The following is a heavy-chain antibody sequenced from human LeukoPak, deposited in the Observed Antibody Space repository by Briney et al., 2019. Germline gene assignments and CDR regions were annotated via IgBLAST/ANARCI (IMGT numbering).Heavy chain of an antibody. V-gene: IGHV4-59*01. J-gene: IGHJ2*01. CDR3: ARRSSSGYYWYFDL. Sequence: SETLSLICTVSGGSISSYYWSWIRQPPGKGLEWIGYIYYSGSTNYNPSLKSRVTISVDTSKSRFSLQLSSVTAADTAVYYCARRSSSGYYWYFDLWGRGTLVTVSS. CDR1: GGSISSYY. D-gene: IGHD6-19*01. CDR2: IYYSGST.